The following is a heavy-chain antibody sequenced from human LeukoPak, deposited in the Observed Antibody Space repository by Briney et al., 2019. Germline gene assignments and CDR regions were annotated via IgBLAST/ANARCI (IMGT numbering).Heavy chain of an antibody. J-gene: IGHJ6*04. V-gene: IGHV3-7*01. CDR2: IKQDGGEK. D-gene: IGHD3-10*02. Sequence: GGSLRLSCAASGFTFSSYWMSWVRQAPGKGLEWVANIKQDGGEKYYVDSVKGRFTITRDNAKNSLYLQMNSLRAEDTAVYYCAELGITMIGGVWGKGTTVTISS. CDR1: GFTFSSYW. CDR3: AELGITMIGGV.